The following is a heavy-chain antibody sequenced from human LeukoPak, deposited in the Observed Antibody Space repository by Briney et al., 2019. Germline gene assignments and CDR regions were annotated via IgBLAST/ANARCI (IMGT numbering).Heavy chain of an antibody. Sequence: GGSLRLSCAASGFTFSSYWMSWVRQAPGKGLEWVANIKQDGSEKYYVDSVKGRFTISRDNAKNSLYLQMNSLRAEDTAVYYCARPNHASSHYYGSGSPYYYYYYMDVWGKGTTVTVSS. CDR3: ARPNHASSHYYGSGSPYYYYYYMDV. V-gene: IGHV3-7*01. CDR2: IKQDGSEK. CDR1: GFTFSSYW. D-gene: IGHD3-10*01. J-gene: IGHJ6*03.